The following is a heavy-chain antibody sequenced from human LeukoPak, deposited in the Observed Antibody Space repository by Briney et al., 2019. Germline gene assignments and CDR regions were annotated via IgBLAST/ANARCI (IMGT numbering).Heavy chain of an antibody. CDR1: GFTFSSYG. Sequence: GGSLRLSCAASGFTFSSYGMHWVRQAPGKGLEWVSSISSSSSYIYYADSVKGRFTISRDNAKNSLYLQMNSLRAEDTAVYYCARAGSTPWNYYYMDVWGKGTTVTVSS. CDR3: ARAGSTPWNYYYMDV. D-gene: IGHD2-2*01. V-gene: IGHV3-21*01. CDR2: ISSSSSYI. J-gene: IGHJ6*03.